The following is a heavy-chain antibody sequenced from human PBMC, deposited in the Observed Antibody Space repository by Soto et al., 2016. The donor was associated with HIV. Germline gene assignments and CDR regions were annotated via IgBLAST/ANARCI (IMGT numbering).Heavy chain of an antibody. J-gene: IGHJ3*02. V-gene: IGHV3-11*06. CDR3: ARDKDTRLDI. Sequence: GRFTISRDNAKNSVDLQMNSLRGEDTAVYYCARDKDTRLDIWGQGTMVIVSS.